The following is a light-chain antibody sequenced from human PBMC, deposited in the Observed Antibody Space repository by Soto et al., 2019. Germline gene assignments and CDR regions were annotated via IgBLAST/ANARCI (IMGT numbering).Light chain of an antibody. V-gene: IGKV1-39*01. Sequence: DIQMTQSPSSLSASVGARVTITCRASQSISTYFNWYQQKPGKAPKLLIYAASSLQSGVPSRFSGSGSGTDFTLTISSLQPEDFATYYCQQSYNTPRTFGQGTKVEIK. CDR2: AAS. J-gene: IGKJ1*01. CDR3: QQSYNTPRT. CDR1: QSISTY.